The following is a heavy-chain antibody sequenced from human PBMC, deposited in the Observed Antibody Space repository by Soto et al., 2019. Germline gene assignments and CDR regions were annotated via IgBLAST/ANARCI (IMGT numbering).Heavy chain of an antibody. Sequence: QVQLVQSGAEVKKPGSSVKVSCKASGGTFSSYAISWVRQAPGQGLEWMGGILPIFDTANYAQKFQGRVTITADESTSTGYREMSSLRSEDTAEEYWARGGSSSGGADYWGQGTLVTVSS. D-gene: IGHD6-6*01. J-gene: IGHJ4*02. CDR1: GGTFSSYA. V-gene: IGHV1-69*01. CDR2: ILPIFDTA. CDR3: ARGGSSSGGADY.